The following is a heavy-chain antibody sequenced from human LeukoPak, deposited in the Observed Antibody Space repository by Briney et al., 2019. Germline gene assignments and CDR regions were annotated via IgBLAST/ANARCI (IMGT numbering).Heavy chain of an antibody. Sequence: SETLSLTCTVSGGSISSNYWSWIRQPPGKGLEWIGYIYYSGSTNYNPSLKSRVTISVDTSKNQFSLKVRSVTAADTAIYYYARLAHGAYVWGTNRLYFFDHWGQGTLVTVSS. D-gene: IGHD3-16*02. CDR2: IYYSGST. V-gene: IGHV4-59*01. CDR3: ARLAHGAYVWGTNRLYFFDH. CDR1: GGSISSNY. J-gene: IGHJ4*02.